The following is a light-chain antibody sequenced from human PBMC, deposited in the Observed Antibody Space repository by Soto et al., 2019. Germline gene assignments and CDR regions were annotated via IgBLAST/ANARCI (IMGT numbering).Light chain of an antibody. CDR1: SSDIGAYNY. J-gene: IGLJ3*02. CDR2: EVS. CDR3: SSYAGSNDRWV. V-gene: IGLV2-8*01. Sequence: QSALTQPPSASGSPVQSVTISCTGTSSDIGAYNYVSWYQQHPGKAPKLMIHEVSKRPSGVPDRFAGSKSGNTASLTVSGLQAEDEADYYCSSYAGSNDRWVFGGGTQLTVL.